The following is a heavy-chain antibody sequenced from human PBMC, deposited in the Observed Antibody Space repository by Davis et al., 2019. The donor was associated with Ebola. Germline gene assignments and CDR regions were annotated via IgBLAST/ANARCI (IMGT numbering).Heavy chain of an antibody. V-gene: IGHV4-34*01. CDR3: ARGALWFGELLSYYFDY. CDR1: GGSFSGYY. Sequence: SETLSLTCAVYGGSFSGYYWSWIRQPPGKGLEWIGEINHSGSTNYNPSLKSRVTISVDTSKNQFSLKLSSVTAADTAVYYCARGALWFGELLSYYFDYWGQGTLVTVSS. CDR2: INHSGST. J-gene: IGHJ4*02. D-gene: IGHD3-10*01.